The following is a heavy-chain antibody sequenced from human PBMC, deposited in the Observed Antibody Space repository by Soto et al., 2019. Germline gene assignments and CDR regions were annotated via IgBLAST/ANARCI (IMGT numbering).Heavy chain of an antibody. D-gene: IGHD2-2*03. CDR2: ISYDGSNK. V-gene: IGHV3-30-3*01. CDR3: ARVDQMDIVVVTDGPYYYYYGMDV. Sequence: PGGSLRLSCAASGFTFSSYAMHWVRQAPGKGLEWVAVISYDGSNKYYADSVKGRFTISRDNSKNTLYLQMNSLRAEDTAVYYCARVDQMDIVVVTDGPYYYYYGMDVWGQGTTVTVSS. J-gene: IGHJ6*02. CDR1: GFTFSSYA.